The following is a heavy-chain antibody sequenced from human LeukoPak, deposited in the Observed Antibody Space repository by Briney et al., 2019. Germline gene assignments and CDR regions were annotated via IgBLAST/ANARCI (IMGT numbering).Heavy chain of an antibody. CDR1: ASSISSHT. D-gene: IGHD7-27*01. Sequence: PSETLSPTCTVSASSISSHTWGWIRQPPGKGLEWIGYDSNNGNINYNPALKSRVTISVDTSKRQFSLKLSSVTAADTAVYYCARDNWGSLDYWGQGILVTVSS. CDR3: ARDNWGSLDY. V-gene: IGHV4-59*11. J-gene: IGHJ4*02. CDR2: DSNNGNI.